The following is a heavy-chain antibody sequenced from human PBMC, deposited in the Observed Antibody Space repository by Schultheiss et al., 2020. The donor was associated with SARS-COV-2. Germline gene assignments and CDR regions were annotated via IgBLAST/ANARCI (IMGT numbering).Heavy chain of an antibody. V-gene: IGHV4-39*01. J-gene: IGHJ5*02. Sequence: LSCTVSGGSISSSSYYWGWIRQPPGKGLEWIGSIYYSGSTYYNPSLKSRVTISVDTSKNQFSLKLSSVTAADTAVYYCARNHYGSGSDWFDPWGQGTLVTVSS. CDR1: GGSISSSSYY. CDR2: IYYSGST. D-gene: IGHD3-10*01. CDR3: ARNHYGSGSDWFDP.